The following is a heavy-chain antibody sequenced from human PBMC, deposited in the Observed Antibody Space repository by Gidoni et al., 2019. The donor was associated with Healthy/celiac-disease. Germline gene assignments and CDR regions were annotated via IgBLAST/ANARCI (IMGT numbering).Heavy chain of an antibody. D-gene: IGHD2-2*01. J-gene: IGHJ6*03. CDR2: IIPIFGTA. CDR1: GGTFSSYA. CDR3: ARRGPYCSSTSCYGYYYYMDV. V-gene: IGHV1-69*01. Sequence: QVQLVQSGAEVKKPGSSVKVSCKASGGTFSSYAISWVRQTPGQGLEWMGGIIPIFGTANYAQKFQGRVTITADESTSTAYMELSSLRSEDTAVYYCARRGPYCSSTSCYGYYYYMDVWGKGTTVTVSS.